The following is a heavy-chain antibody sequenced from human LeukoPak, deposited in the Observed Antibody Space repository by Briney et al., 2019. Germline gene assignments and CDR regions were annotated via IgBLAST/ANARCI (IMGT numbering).Heavy chain of an antibody. Sequence: PSETLSLTCTVSGGSISRYYWSWIRQPPGKGLEWIGYIYYSGNTNYNPSLKSRVTISVDTSKNQFSLKLSSVTAADTAVYYCARGGYSYGRYGYFDYWGQGTLVTVSS. V-gene: IGHV4-59*01. CDR2: IYYSGNT. D-gene: IGHD5-18*01. J-gene: IGHJ4*02. CDR1: GGSISRYY. CDR3: ARGGYSYGRYGYFDY.